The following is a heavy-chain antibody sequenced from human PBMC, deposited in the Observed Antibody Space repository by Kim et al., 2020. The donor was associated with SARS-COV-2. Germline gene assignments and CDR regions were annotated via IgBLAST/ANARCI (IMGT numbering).Heavy chain of an antibody. CDR2: INHSGST. CDR3: ARGTVEVPAAAREYYYYYGMDV. V-gene: IGHV4-34*01. Sequence: SETLSLTCAVYGGSFSGYYWSWIRQPPGKGLEWIGEINHSGSTNYNPSLKSRVTISVDTSKNQFSQKLSSVTAADTAVYYCARGTVEVPAAAREYYYYYGMDVWGQGTTVTVSS. CDR1: GGSFSGYY. D-gene: IGHD2-2*01. J-gene: IGHJ6*02.